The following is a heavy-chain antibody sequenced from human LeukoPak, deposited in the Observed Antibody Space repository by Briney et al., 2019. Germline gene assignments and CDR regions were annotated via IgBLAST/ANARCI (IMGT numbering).Heavy chain of an antibody. CDR1: GGSISSYY. V-gene: IGHV4-59*12. D-gene: IGHD4-17*01. Sequence: SETLSLTCTVSGGSISSYYWSWIRQPPGKRLEWIGYIYYSGSTNYNPSLKSRVTISVDTSKNQFSLKLSSVTAADTAVYYCARGLHGDYDGTDYWGQGTLVTVSS. CDR3: ARGLHGDYDGTDY. J-gene: IGHJ4*02. CDR2: IYYSGST.